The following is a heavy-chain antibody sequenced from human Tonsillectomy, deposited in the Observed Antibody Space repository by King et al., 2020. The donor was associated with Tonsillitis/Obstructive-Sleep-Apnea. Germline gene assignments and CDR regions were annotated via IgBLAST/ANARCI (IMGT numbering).Heavy chain of an antibody. CDR1: GGSFSGYF. CDR3: ARVGGGTTVTTWAYFDY. J-gene: IGHJ4*02. V-gene: IGHV4-34*01. CDR2: INHSGST. Sequence: VQLQQWGAGLLKPSETLSLTCAVYGGSFSGYFWSWIRQPPGKGLEWIGEINHSGSTNYIPSLKSRVTISVDTSKHQFSLNLSSVTAADTAVYYCARVGGGTTVTTWAYFDYWGQGTLVTVSS. D-gene: IGHD4-17*01.